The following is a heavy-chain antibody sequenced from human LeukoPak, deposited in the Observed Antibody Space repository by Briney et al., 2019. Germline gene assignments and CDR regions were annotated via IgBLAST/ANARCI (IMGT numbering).Heavy chain of an antibody. V-gene: IGHV3-7*01. CDR2: IKQDGSEK. J-gene: IGHJ5*02. D-gene: IGHD2-2*01. Sequence: AGGSLRLSCAASGFTFSSYWMSWVRQAPGKGLEWVANIKQDGSEKYYVDSVKGRFTISRDKEKNSLYLQINTLRAEDTAVYYCARDDCSSISCYHNWFDPWGQGTLVTVSS. CDR3: ARDDCSSISCYHNWFDP. CDR1: GFTFSSYW.